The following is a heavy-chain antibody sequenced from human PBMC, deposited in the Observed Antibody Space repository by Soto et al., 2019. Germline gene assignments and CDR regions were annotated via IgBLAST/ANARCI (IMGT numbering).Heavy chain of an antibody. V-gene: IGHV2-5*02. CDR1: GFSLTTNGVG. D-gene: IGHD6-13*01. CDR2: SYWDDDK. CDR3: AYCCYYSSSWFPKD. Sequence: QITLKESGPSLVKPTQTLTLTCTFSGFSLTTNGVGVGWIRQSPGEALEWLALSYWDDDKRYSPSLKSRLTITKDTYKPQVFITMNTMVSVDTATYYCAYCCYYSSSWFPKDWGQGYLVNVSS. J-gene: IGHJ4*02.